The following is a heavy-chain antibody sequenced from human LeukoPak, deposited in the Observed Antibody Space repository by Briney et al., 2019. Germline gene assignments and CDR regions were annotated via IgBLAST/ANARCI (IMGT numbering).Heavy chain of an antibody. J-gene: IGHJ4*02. D-gene: IGHD5-24*01. V-gene: IGHV3-66*01. CDR3: ARFLREGSTMRAFDY. CDR2: ICSDSDT. Sequence: GGSLSLSCAAPGFTVSGIYMNWGPQAPGQGLEWVPLICSDSDTYYADSVKGRFTISRDNSENTLSLQMNSLRAEDTAVYYCARFLREGSTMRAFDYWGQGTLVTVSS. CDR1: GFTVSGIY.